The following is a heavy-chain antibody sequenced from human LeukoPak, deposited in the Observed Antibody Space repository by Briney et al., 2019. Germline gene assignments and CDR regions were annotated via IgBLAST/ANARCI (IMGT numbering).Heavy chain of an antibody. J-gene: IGHJ4*02. V-gene: IGHV3-48*03. D-gene: IGHD3-3*01. CDR2: ISSSATTK. Sequence: PGGSLRLSCAASGFIFSSYEMNWVRQAPGKGLEWVSYISSSATTKYYADSVKGRFTISRDNAKNSLYLQMNSLRAEDTAVYYCAGDDLWSGYPIDYWGQGTLVTVSS. CDR1: GFIFSSYE. CDR3: AGDDLWSGYPIDY.